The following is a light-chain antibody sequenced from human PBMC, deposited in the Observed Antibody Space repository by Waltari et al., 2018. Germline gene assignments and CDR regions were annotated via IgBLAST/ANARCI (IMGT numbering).Light chain of an antibody. J-gene: IGKJ2*01. CDR2: RVS. V-gene: IGKV2-30*02. CDR3: MQGTHWPYT. CDR1: QSLVHRDGNTH. Sequence: DVVMTQSPLSLPVTLGQAASISCKSSQSLVHRDGNTHLNWFLQRPGQSPRRLIYRVSKRDSGFPDRFSCRGSGTDFTLKISRVEAEDVCVYYCMQGTHWPYTFGQGTKLDIK.